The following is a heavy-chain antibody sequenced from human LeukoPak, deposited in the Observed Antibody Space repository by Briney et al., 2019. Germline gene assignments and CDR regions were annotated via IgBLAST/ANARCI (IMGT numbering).Heavy chain of an antibody. Sequence: GGSLRLSCAASGFTFSNAWMSWVRQAPGKGLEWVVRIKSKTDCGTTDYAAPVKGRSTISRDDSKNTLYLQMNSLKTEDTAVYYCTTGEDSSGYFWDYWGQGTLVTVSS. CDR2: IKSKTDCGTT. V-gene: IGHV3-15*01. J-gene: IGHJ4*02. CDR1: GFTFSNAW. CDR3: TTGEDSSGYFWDY. D-gene: IGHD3-22*01.